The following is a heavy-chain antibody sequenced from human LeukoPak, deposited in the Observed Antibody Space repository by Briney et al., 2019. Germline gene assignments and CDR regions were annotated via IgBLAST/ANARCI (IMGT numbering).Heavy chain of an antibody. Sequence: ASVKLSCKVSGYTLTELSMHWVRQAPGKGLEWMGGFDPEDGETIYAQKSQGRVTMTEDTSTDTAYMELSSLRSEDTAVYYCATDRPSVGSGSYYPYYYYGMDVWGQGTTVTVSS. V-gene: IGHV1-24*01. J-gene: IGHJ6*02. CDR2: FDPEDGET. CDR1: GYTLTELS. CDR3: ATDRPSVGSGSYYPYYYYGMDV. D-gene: IGHD3-10*01.